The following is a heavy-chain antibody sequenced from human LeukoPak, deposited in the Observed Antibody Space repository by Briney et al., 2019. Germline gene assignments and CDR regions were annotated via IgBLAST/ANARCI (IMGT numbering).Heavy chain of an antibody. J-gene: IGHJ4*02. CDR2: IIPIFGTA. D-gene: IGHD3-9*01. CDR3: ASTPRDDILTGYSNPLRFDY. V-gene: IGHV1-69*01. Sequence: GSSVTVSCKASGGTFSSYAISWVRQAPGQGLEWMGGIIPIFGTANYAQKFQGRVTITADESTSTAYMELSSLRSEDTAVYYCASTPRDDILTGYSNPLRFDYWGQGTLVTVSS. CDR1: GGTFSSYA.